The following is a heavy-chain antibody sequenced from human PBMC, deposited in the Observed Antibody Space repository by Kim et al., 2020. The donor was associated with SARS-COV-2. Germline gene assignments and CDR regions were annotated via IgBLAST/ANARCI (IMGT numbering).Heavy chain of an antibody. D-gene: IGHD3-9*01. CDR2: ISAYNGNT. CDR1: GYTFTSYG. V-gene: IGHV1-18*01. CDR3: ARDCYDILTGYYMFPVGSCYYYGMDV. Sequence: ASVKVSCKASGYTFTSYGISWVRQAPGQGLEWMGWISAYNGNTNYAQKLQGRVTMTTDTSTSTAYMELRSLRSDDTAVYYCARDCYDILTGYYMFPVGSCYYYGMDVWGQGTTVTVSS. J-gene: IGHJ6*02.